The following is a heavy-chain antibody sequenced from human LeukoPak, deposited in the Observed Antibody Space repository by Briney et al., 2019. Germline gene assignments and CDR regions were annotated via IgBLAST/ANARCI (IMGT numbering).Heavy chain of an antibody. CDR3: VRDLVQNGVSAMVRAPACWYFDL. D-gene: IGHD3-10*01. Sequence: SETLSLTCTLSGGSISSTTYYWAWIRQPPGKGLEWIGSIYYDGRTYYTPSLKNRLTMSVDTSKHQFSLQLTSVTAADTAVYYCVRDLVQNGVSAMVRAPACWYFDLWSRGTLVTVSS. CDR1: GGSISSTTYY. J-gene: IGHJ2*01. V-gene: IGHV4-39*07. CDR2: IYYDGRT.